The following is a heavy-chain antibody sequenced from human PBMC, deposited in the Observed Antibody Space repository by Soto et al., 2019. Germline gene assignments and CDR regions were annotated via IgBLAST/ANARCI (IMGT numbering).Heavy chain of an antibody. CDR3: AKGLVGYVVGVPDYYFGMDV. V-gene: IGHV3-30*18. CDR2: ISYDGNNK. CDR1: GFKFSTYG. Sequence: QVQLVESGGGVVQPGRSLRLSCGASGFKFSTYGMHWVRQAPGKGLEWVAVISYDGNNKDYADSVKGRFTISRDNSKNTSYLQMNSLRAEDAAVYYCAKGLVGYVVGVPDYYFGMDVWGQGTTVAVSS. J-gene: IGHJ6*02. D-gene: IGHD1-26*01.